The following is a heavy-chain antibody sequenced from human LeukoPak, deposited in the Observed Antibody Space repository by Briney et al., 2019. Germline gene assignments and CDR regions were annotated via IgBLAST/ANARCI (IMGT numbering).Heavy chain of an antibody. J-gene: IGHJ4*02. Sequence: SETLSLTCTVSGGSISSYYWSWIRQPPGKGLEWIGYIYYSGSTNYNPSLKSRVTISVDTSKNQFSLKLSSVTAADTAVYYCARLWSTDCSGGTCPHQPNYWGQGTLVTVSS. V-gene: IGHV4-59*08. CDR2: IYYSGST. D-gene: IGHD2-15*01. CDR1: GGSISSYY. CDR3: ARLWSTDCSGGTCPHQPNY.